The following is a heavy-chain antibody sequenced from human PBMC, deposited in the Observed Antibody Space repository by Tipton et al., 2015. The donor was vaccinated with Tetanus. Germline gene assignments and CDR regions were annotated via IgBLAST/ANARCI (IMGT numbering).Heavy chain of an antibody. Sequence: LRLSCEGSGFTFSSYSMNWVRQPPGKALEWIGSIYYSGSTFYHPSLQSRVTISVDTSKNQFSLRLSSVTAADTAVYYCASRDREQGKFDYWGQGTLVTVSS. J-gene: IGHJ4*02. V-gene: IGHV4-59*12. CDR2: IYYSGST. CDR1: GFTFSSYS. D-gene: IGHD7-27*01. CDR3: ASRDREQGKFDY.